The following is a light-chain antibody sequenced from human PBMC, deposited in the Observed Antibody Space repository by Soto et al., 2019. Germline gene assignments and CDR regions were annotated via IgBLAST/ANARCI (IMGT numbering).Light chain of an antibody. Sequence: SSELTQPPSVSVSPGQTASITCFGDKLGEKFAFWYQQKPGQSPVLVIYEDNKRPSGIPERFSGSNSGNTATLTISGTQAMDEADYYCQAWDSSTGVFGGGTKLTVL. CDR2: EDN. V-gene: IGLV3-1*01. CDR1: KLGEKF. J-gene: IGLJ3*02. CDR3: QAWDSSTGV.